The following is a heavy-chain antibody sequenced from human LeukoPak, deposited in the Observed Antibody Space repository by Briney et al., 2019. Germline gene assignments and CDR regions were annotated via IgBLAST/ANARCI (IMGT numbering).Heavy chain of an antibody. CDR2: INPSGGST. CDR1: GYTFTNYY. Sequence: GASVKVSCKASGYTFTNYYIHWVRQAPGQGLEWMGIINPSGGSTSYAQNFQGRITMTRDMSTTTVYMELSSLRSEDTAVYYCARDLCRGYYDSSGCAFDIWGQGTMVTVSS. J-gene: IGHJ3*02. D-gene: IGHD3-22*01. V-gene: IGHV1-46*01. CDR3: ARDLCRGYYDSSGCAFDI.